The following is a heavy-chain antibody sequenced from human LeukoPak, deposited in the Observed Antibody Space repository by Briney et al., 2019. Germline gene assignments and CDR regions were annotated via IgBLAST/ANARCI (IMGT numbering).Heavy chain of an antibody. CDR2: IYYSGST. CDR1: GGSISSGGYY. Sequence: MPSETLSLTCTVSGGSISSGGYYWRWIRQHPGKGLEWIGYIYYSGSTYYNPSLKSRVTISVDTSKNQFSLKLSSVTAADTAVYYCARGGVRGPFDYWGQGTLVTVSS. J-gene: IGHJ4*02. V-gene: IGHV4-31*03. D-gene: IGHD2-21*01. CDR3: ARGGVRGPFDY.